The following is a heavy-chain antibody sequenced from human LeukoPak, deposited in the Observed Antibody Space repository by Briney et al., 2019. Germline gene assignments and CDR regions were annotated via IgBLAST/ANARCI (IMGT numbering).Heavy chain of an antibody. D-gene: IGHD3-22*01. J-gene: IGHJ4*02. CDR2: ISSSSSTI. CDR3: APQTMILVL. CDR1: GFTFSSYS. Sequence: PGGSLRLSCAASGFTFSSYSMNWVRQAPGKGLEWVSYISSSSSTIYYADSVKGRFAISRDNAKNSLYLQMNSLRAEDTAVYYCAPQTMILVLGGQGTLVTVSS. V-gene: IGHV3-48*01.